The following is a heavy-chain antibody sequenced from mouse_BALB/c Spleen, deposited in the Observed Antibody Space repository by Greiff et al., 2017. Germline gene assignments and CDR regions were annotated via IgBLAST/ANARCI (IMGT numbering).Heavy chain of an antibody. J-gene: IGHJ3*01. Sequence: EVQLQQSGPELMKPGASVKISCKASGYSFTSYYMHWVKQSHGKSLEWIGYIDPFNGGTSYNQKFKGKATLTVDKSSSTAYMHLSSLTSEDSAVYYCARAYDGYDGFAYWGQGTLVTVSA. CDR2: IDPFNGGT. CDR3: ARAYDGYDGFAY. V-gene: IGHV1-28*01. CDR1: GYSFTSYY. D-gene: IGHD2-3*01.